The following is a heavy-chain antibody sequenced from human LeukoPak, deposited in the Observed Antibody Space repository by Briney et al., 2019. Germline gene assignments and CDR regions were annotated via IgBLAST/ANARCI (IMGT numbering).Heavy chain of an antibody. CDR1: GFTFSSYS. Sequence: KTGGSLRLSCAASGFTFSSYSMNWVRQAPGKGLEWVSSISSSSSYIYYADSVKGRFTISRDNAKNSLYLQMNSLRAEDTAVYYCARGGRDNWNPLDYWGQGTLVTVSS. V-gene: IGHV3-21*01. J-gene: IGHJ4*02. CDR3: ARGGRDNWNPLDY. CDR2: ISSSSSYI. D-gene: IGHD1-20*01.